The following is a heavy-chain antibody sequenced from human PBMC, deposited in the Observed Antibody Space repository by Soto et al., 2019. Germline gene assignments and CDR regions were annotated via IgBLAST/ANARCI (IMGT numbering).Heavy chain of an antibody. CDR3: SREKRANCYFHY. J-gene: IGHJ4*02. V-gene: IGHV3-7*01. Sequence: EVQLVESGGGLVQTGGSLRLSCAASGFTFSAYWMSWVRQAPGKGLEWVANIKQAGSEKYYVDSVNGRFIISRDDANNCWFQQENRLRVEDTAVYCCSREKRANCYFHYWGQGTLVSVSS. CDR2: IKQAGSEK. D-gene: IGHD1-1*01. CDR1: GFTFSAYW.